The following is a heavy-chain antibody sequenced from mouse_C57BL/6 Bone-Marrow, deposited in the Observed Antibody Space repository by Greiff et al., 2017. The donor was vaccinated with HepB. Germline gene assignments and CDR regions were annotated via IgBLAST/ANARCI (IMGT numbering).Heavy chain of an antibody. D-gene: IGHD2-14*01. J-gene: IGHJ1*03. CDR1: GYTFTSYW. Sequence: QVQLQQSGAELVMPGASVKLSCKASGYTFTSYWMHWVKQRPGQGLEWIGEIDPSDSYTNYNQKFKGKSTLPVDKSSSTAYMQLSSLTSEDSAVYYCARRYGGGYWYFDVWGTGTTVTVSS. CDR2: IDPSDSYT. CDR3: ARRYGGGYWYFDV. V-gene: IGHV1-69*01.